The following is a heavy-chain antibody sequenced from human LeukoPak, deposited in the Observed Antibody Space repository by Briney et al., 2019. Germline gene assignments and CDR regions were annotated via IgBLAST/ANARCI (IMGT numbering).Heavy chain of an antibody. Sequence: GASVKVSCKASGYTFTGYYIHWVRQAPGQGLEWMGWINPNSGGTIYAQNFQGRVTMTRDTSISTAYMELSSLTSDDTAVYYCAGVVAIAATGTLYYYPMDVWGPGTTVTVSS. V-gene: IGHV1-2*02. CDR3: AGVVAIAATGTLYYYPMDV. J-gene: IGHJ6*02. CDR1: GYTFTGYY. CDR2: INPNSGGT. D-gene: IGHD6-13*01.